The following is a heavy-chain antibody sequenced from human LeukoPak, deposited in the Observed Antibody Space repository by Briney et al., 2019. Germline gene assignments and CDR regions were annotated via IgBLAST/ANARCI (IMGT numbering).Heavy chain of an antibody. CDR3: AKDAPSYYDFWSGYLI. CDR1: GFTFSSYA. CDR2: ISGSGGST. Sequence: GGSLNLSCAASGFTFSSYAMTWFGKAQGKGLEWVPPISGSGGSTYYADSVKGRFTISRDNSKNTLYLQMNSLRAEDTAVYYCAKDAPSYYDFWSGYLIWGQGTMVTVSS. J-gene: IGHJ3*02. V-gene: IGHV3-23*01. D-gene: IGHD3-3*01.